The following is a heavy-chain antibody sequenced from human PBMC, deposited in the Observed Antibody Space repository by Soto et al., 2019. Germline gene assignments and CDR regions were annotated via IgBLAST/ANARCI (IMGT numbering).Heavy chain of an antibody. CDR2: IDWDDDK. CDR1: GFSLSTSGMC. D-gene: IGHD3-22*01. J-gene: IGHJ4*02. V-gene: IGHV2-70*01. CDR3: ARFANYYDSSGYYSNVFDY. Sequence: SGPTLVNPTQTLTLTCTFSGFSLSTSGMCVSWIRQPPGKALEWLALIDWDDDKYYSTSLKTRLTISKDTSKNQVVLTMTNMDPVDTATYYCARFANYYDSSGYYSNVFDYWGQGTLVTVSS.